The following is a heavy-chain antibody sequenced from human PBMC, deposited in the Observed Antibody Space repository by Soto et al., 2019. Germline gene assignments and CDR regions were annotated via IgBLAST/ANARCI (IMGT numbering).Heavy chain of an antibody. J-gene: IGHJ6*02. D-gene: IGHD6-13*01. CDR1: GGSFSGYY. CDR2: INHSGST. Sequence: PSETLSLTCAVYGGSFSGYYWSWIRQPPGKGLEWIGEINHSGSTNYNPSLKSRVTISVDTSKNQFSLKLSSVTAADTAVYYCARRKLIAAAGLYYYYGMDVWGQGTTVTVSS. CDR3: ARRKLIAAAGLYYYYGMDV. V-gene: IGHV4-34*01.